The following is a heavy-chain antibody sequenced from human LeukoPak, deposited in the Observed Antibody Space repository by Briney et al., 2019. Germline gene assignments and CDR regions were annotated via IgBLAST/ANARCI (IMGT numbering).Heavy chain of an antibody. V-gene: IGHV1-18*01. Sequence: ASVKVSCKASGYTFTSYGISWVRQAPGQGLEWMGWISAYNGNTNYAQKLQGRVTMTTDTSTSTAYMELRSLRSDDTAVYYCARGLQETLGWLKAFSAFDIWGQGTRVTVSS. CDR2: ISAYNGNT. J-gene: IGHJ3*02. CDR1: GYTFTSYG. CDR3: ARGLQETLGWLKAFSAFDI. D-gene: IGHD5-24*01.